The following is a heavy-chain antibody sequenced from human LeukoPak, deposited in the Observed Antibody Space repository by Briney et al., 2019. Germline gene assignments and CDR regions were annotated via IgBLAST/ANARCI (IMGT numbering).Heavy chain of an antibody. D-gene: IGHD6-19*01. J-gene: IGHJ4*02. CDR2: INPNSGGT. CDR3: ASLYSSGWYYHDY. CDR1: GYTFTGYY. Sequence: SSVKVSCKASGYTFTGYYMHWVRQAPGQGLEWMGWINPNSGGTNYAQKFQGRVTMTRDTSISTAYMELSRLRSDDTAVYYCASLYSSGWYYHDYWGQGTLVTVSS. V-gene: IGHV1-2*02.